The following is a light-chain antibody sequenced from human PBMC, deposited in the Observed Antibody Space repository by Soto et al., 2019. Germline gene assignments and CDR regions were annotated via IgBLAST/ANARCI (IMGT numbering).Light chain of an antibody. V-gene: IGKV3-15*01. CDR3: QQYNNWPLYT. CDR1: QSVSSS. CDR2: GVS. Sequence: EIVMTQSPATLSVSPGERATLTCRASQSVSSSLAWYQQKPGQAPMLLIYGVSTTATGIPARFSGSRSGTEFTLTISTLQSEDFAVYYCQQYNNWPLYTFGQGTKLEIK. J-gene: IGKJ2*01.